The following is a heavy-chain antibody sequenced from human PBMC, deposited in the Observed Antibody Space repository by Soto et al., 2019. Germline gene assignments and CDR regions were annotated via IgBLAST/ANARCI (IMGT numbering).Heavy chain of an antibody. CDR3: ARNFGSGWPFDY. Sequence: PGGSLRLSCAASEFSFSSHGMHWVRQAPGKGLEWVALIWSDGSNKYYGDSVKGRFTISRDNSKNMLYLQMDSLRAEDTAVYYYARNFGSGWPFDYWGQGTLVTVSS. J-gene: IGHJ4*02. CDR2: IWSDGSNK. V-gene: IGHV3-33*01. CDR1: EFSFSSHG. D-gene: IGHD6-19*01.